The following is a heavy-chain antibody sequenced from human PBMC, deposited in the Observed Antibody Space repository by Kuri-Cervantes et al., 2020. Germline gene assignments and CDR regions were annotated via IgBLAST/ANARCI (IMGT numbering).Heavy chain of an antibody. CDR1: GFTFTSSA. Sequence: ASVKVSCKASGFTFTSSAVQWVRQARGQRLEWIGWISAYNGNTNYAQKLQGRVTMTTDTSTSTAYMELRSLRSDDTAVYYCARVTGRRVRSYFDYWGQGTLVTVSS. CDR2: ISAYNGNT. V-gene: IGHV1-18*01. D-gene: IGHD3-3*01. CDR3: ARVTGRRVRSYFDY. J-gene: IGHJ4*02.